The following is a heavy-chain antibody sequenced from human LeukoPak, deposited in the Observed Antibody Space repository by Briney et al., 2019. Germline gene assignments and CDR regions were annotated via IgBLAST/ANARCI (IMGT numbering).Heavy chain of an antibody. D-gene: IGHD6-13*01. Sequence: SVKVSCKASGGTFSSYAISWVRQAPGQGLEWMGGIIPIFGTANYAQKFQGRVTTTTDESTSTAYMELSSLRSEDTGVYYCARVKQQHDWGYYYYYMDVWGKGTTVTVSS. CDR2: IIPIFGTA. J-gene: IGHJ6*03. V-gene: IGHV1-69*05. CDR1: GGTFSSYA. CDR3: ARVKQQHDWGYYYYYMDV.